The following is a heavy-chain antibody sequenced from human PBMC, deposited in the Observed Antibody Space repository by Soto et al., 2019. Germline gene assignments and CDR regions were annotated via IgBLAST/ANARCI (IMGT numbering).Heavy chain of an antibody. CDR2: ISTYNGDT. CDR3: ARVSAEGGYFDL. J-gene: IGHJ2*01. Sequence: QVQLVQSGAEVKKPGASVKVSCKASGYTFTSYGITWVRQAPGQGLEWMAWISTYNGDTNYAQNLQGRVTMTTDTSTRTAYMELTSLRSDDTAVYYCARVSAEGGYFDLWGLGTLVTVSS. CDR1: GYTFTSYG. V-gene: IGHV1-18*01. D-gene: IGHD3-16*02.